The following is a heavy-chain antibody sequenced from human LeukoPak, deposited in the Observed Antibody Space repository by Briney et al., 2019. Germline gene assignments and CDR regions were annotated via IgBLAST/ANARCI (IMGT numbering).Heavy chain of an antibody. Sequence: ASVKVSCKASGYTFTSYYMHWVRQAPGQGLDWMGIINPSGGSTSYAQKFQGRVTMTRDTSTSTVYMELSSLRSEDTAVYYCAREFAYDSSGYYYEVPYYFDYWGQGTLVTVSS. J-gene: IGHJ4*02. CDR2: INPSGGST. CDR3: AREFAYDSSGYYYEVPYYFDY. V-gene: IGHV1-46*03. D-gene: IGHD3-22*01. CDR1: GYTFTSYY.